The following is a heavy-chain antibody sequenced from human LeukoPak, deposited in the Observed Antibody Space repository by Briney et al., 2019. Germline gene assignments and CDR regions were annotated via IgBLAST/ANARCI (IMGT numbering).Heavy chain of an antibody. Sequence: ASVKVSCKASGYTFTSYAMNWVRQAPGQGLEWVGWINTNTGNPTYAQAFTGRFVFSLDTSVSTAYLQISSLEAEDTAVYYCARVSYSSDWYFLDYWGQGTLVTVSS. CDR3: ARVSYSSDWYFLDY. CDR2: INTNTGNP. V-gene: IGHV7-4-1*02. D-gene: IGHD6-19*01. J-gene: IGHJ4*02. CDR1: GYTFTSYA.